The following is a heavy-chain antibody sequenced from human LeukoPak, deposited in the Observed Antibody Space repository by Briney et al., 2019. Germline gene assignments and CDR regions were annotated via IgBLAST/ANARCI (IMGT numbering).Heavy chain of an antibody. J-gene: IGHJ6*02. Sequence: PGRSLRLSCAASGFTFDDYAMHWVRQAPGKGLEWVSGISWNSGSIGYADSVKGRFTISRDNAKNSLYLQMNSLRAEDTALYYCARQRSSSWYGSYYYYYGMDVWGQGTTVTVSS. V-gene: IGHV3-9*01. CDR3: ARQRSSSWYGSYYYYYGMDV. CDR1: GFTFDDYA. D-gene: IGHD6-13*01. CDR2: ISWNSGSI.